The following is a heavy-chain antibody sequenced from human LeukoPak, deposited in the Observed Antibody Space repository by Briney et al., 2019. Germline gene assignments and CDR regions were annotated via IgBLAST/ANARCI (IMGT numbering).Heavy chain of an antibody. CDR2: IYPGDSDT. CDR1: GYSFTSYW. V-gene: IGHV5-51*01. CDR3: AGLRGDGYKIRDFDY. Sequence: GESLKISCKGSGYSFTSYWIGWVRQMPGKGLEWMGIIYPGDSDTRYSPSFQGQVTISADKSISTAYLQWSSLKASDTAMYYCAGLRGDGYKIRDFDYWGQGTLVTVSS. J-gene: IGHJ4*02. D-gene: IGHD5-24*01.